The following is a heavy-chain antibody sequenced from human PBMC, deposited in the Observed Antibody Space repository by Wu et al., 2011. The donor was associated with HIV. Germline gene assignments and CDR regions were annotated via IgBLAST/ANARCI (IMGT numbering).Heavy chain of an antibody. Sequence: QVQLVQSGAEVKKPGASVKVSCKASGYTFSNSDINWVRQAPGQGLEWVGWINPNTGNTGYGEKFQDRVTISTNTSITTAYMEVRRLGSEDTALYYCVRVSYYYDGSGYNDAFDIWGQGXMVSVSS. D-gene: IGHD3-22*01. J-gene: IGHJ3*02. CDR3: VRVSYYYDGSGYNDAFDI. V-gene: IGHV1-8*03. CDR2: INPNTGNT. CDR1: GYTFSNSD.